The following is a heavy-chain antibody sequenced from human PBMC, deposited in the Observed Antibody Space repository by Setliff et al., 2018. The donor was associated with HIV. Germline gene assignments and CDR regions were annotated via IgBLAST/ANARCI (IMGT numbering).Heavy chain of an antibody. CDR1: GYSFTTYW. V-gene: IGHV5-51*01. CDR3: ARQPPGFLQPKDAFDI. CDR2: IYPGDSDT. D-gene: IGHD3-3*01. J-gene: IGHJ3*02. Sequence: GESLKISCKGSGYSFTTYWIGWVRQMPGKGLEWMGIIYPGDSDTKYSPFFQGQVLILADNSVNTAYLQWISLKASDSAMYYCARQPPGFLQPKDAFDIWGQGTKVTVSS.